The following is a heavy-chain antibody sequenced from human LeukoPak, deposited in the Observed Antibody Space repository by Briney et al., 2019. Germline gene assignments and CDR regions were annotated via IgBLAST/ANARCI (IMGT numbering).Heavy chain of an antibody. Sequence: ASVKVSCKASGCTFNSYAMNWVRQAPGQGLEWMGRINPNCGRANYAQKFQGRVTITTDASTSTAYMELSRLRSEDTAGYYCATDEGCSGGSCYFSPATLLSNWGQGPLVTVSS. CDR3: ATDEGCSGGSCYFSPATLLSN. J-gene: IGHJ4*02. V-gene: IGHV1-69*05. CDR2: INPNCGRA. CDR1: GCTFNSYA. D-gene: IGHD2-15*01.